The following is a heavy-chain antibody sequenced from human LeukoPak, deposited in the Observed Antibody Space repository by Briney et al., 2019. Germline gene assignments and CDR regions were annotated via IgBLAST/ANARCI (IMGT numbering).Heavy chain of an antibody. D-gene: IGHD2-15*01. Sequence: ASVKVSCKAAGGTFSSYATSWVRQAPGQGLEWMGGIIPIFGTANYAQKFQGRVTITADESTSTAYMELSSLRSEDTAVYYCARVGGGSRDYWGQGTLVTVSS. CDR1: GGTFSSYA. CDR3: ARVGGGSRDY. CDR2: IIPIFGTA. J-gene: IGHJ4*02. V-gene: IGHV1-69*13.